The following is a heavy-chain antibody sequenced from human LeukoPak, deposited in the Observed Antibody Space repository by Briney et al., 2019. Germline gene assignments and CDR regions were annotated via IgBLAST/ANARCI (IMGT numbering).Heavy chain of an antibody. CDR3: ARDRAGTFDY. V-gene: IGHV6-1*01. J-gene: IGHJ4*02. CDR1: GDSLSSNSAA. CDR2: TYYRSKWYN. Sequence: SQTLSLTCALSGDSLSSNSAAWHWPRRSPSRGLEWLGRTYYRSKWYNDYAVSVKSRITINPDTSKNQFSLQLNSVTPEDTAVYYCARDRAGTFDYWGQGTLVTVSS. D-gene: IGHD6-19*01.